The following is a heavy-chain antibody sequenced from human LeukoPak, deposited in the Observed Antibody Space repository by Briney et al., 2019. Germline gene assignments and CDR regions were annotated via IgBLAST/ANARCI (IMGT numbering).Heavy chain of an antibody. J-gene: IGHJ4*02. CDR1: GFTFSSYS. Sequence: GGSLRLSCAASGFTFSSYSMNWARQAPGKGLEWVSYISSSSSTIYYADSVKGRFTISRDNAKDSLYLQMNSLRAEDTAVYYCARVKKRVTIFGVVITPPDYWGQGTLVTVSS. CDR3: ARVKKRVTIFGVVITPPDY. D-gene: IGHD3-3*01. V-gene: IGHV3-48*01. CDR2: ISSSSSTI.